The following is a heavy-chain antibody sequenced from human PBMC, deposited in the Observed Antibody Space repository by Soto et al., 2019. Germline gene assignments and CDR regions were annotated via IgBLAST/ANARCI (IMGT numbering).Heavy chain of an antibody. Sequence: SGPTLVNPTQTLTLTCTFSGFSLSTSGMCVSWIRQPPGKALEWLARIDWDDDKYYSTSLKTRLTISKDTSKNQVVLTMTNMDPVDTATYYCARIQPGIAVAGNLSPIDVWGKVTTVSVSS. CDR2: IDWDDDK. V-gene: IGHV2-70*11. J-gene: IGHJ6*03. CDR1: GFSLSTSGMC. D-gene: IGHD6-19*01. CDR3: ARIQPGIAVAGNLSPIDV.